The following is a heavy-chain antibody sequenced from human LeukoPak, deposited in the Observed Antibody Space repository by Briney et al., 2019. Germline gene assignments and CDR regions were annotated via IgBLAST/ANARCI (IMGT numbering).Heavy chain of an antibody. CDR3: AMEKLRDFDWLLSDDAFDI. Sequence: ASVKVSCKASGYTFTGYYMHWVRQAPGQGLEWMGWINPNSGGTNYAQKFQGRVTMTRDTSISTAYMELSRLRSDDTAVYYCAMEKLRDFDWLLSDDAFDIWGQGTMVTVSS. D-gene: IGHD3-9*01. J-gene: IGHJ3*02. CDR1: GYTFTGYY. CDR2: INPNSGGT. V-gene: IGHV1-2*02.